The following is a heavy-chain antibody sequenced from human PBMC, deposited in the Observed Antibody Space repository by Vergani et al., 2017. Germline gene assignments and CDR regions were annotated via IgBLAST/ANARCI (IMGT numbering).Heavy chain of an antibody. D-gene: IGHD5-12*01. J-gene: IGHJ4*02. CDR2: IWYDGSNK. CDR1: GFTFSSYG. V-gene: IGHV3-33*01. Sequence: QVQLVESGGGVVQPGRSLRLSCAASGFTFSSYGMHWVRQAPGKGLEWVAVIWYDGSNKYYADSVKGRFTISRDNSKNTLYLQMNSLRAEDTAVYYCARGFKGEIVAPDDYWGQGTLVTVSS. CDR3: ARGFKGEIVAPDDY.